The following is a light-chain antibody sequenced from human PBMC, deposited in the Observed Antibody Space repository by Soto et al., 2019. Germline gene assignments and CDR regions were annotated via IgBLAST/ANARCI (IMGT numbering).Light chain of an antibody. Sequence: QSVLTQPASVSGSPGQSITISCTGSSSDVGGYNYVSWYQQHPGKAPKLMIYDVSNRPSGVSNRFSGCKSGNTASLTISGLQAEDEADYYCSSYTSSGTRVLGGGTKLTVL. CDR3: SSYTSSGTRV. CDR1: SSDVGGYNY. V-gene: IGLV2-14*01. J-gene: IGLJ2*01. CDR2: DVS.